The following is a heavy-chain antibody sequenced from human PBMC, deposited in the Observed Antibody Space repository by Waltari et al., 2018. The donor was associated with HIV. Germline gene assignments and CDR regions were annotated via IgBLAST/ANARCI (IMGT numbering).Heavy chain of an antibody. CDR2: INPKSGVT. CDR1: RFTFTAYY. D-gene: IGHD2-15*01. CDR3: ARDWWQLPSGGYFFDY. V-gene: IGHV1-2*02. Sequence: QVQLVQSGTEVKKPGASVKVSCTASRFTFTAYYVHWVRQAPGQGLEWMGWINPKSGVTHFAQNFQGRINITRDTSIKTAYLELSRLQSDDTAVYYCARDWWQLPSGGYFFDYWGQCTLVTVSS. J-gene: IGHJ4*02.